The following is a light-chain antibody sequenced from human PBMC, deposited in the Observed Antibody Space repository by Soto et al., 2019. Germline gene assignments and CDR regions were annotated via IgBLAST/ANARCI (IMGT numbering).Light chain of an antibody. CDR1: QNVGIK. V-gene: IGKV3D-15*01. J-gene: IGKJ1*01. CDR3: QHYNSYSEA. Sequence: EIVVAQSPATLSVSPGQRVTLSCRASQNVGIKLSWYQQKPGQAXRLXXXXAXXXAXGVXXXFGGSGSGTEFTLTISSLQPDDFATYYCQHYNSYSEAFGQGTKVDIK. CDR2: XAX.